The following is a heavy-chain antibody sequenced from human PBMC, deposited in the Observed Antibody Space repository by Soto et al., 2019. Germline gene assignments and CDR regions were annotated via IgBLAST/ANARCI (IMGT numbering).Heavy chain of an antibody. CDR2: IYYSGST. Sequence: SETLSLTCTVSGGSISSYYWSWIRQPPGKGLEWIGYIYYSGSTYYNPSLKSRVTISVDTSKNQFSLKLSSVTAADTAVYYCARHRYSGYDPYFDYWGQGTLVTVSS. J-gene: IGHJ4*02. CDR1: GGSISSYY. V-gene: IGHV4-59*08. CDR3: ARHRYSGYDPYFDY. D-gene: IGHD5-12*01.